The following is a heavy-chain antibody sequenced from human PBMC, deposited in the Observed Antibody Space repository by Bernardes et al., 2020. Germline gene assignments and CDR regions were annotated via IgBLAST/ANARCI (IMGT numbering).Heavy chain of an antibody. CDR2: IVIGSGNT. CDR3: AADPNCSSTSCYGRFDP. J-gene: IGHJ5*02. CDR1: GFTFTSSA. D-gene: IGHD2-2*01. V-gene: IGHV1-58*01. Sequence: SVKVSCKASGFTFTSSAVQWVRQARGQRLEWIGWIVIGSGNTNYAQKFQERVTITRDMSTSTVYMELSSQRSEDTAVYYCAADPNCSSTSCYGRFDPWGQGTLVTVSS.